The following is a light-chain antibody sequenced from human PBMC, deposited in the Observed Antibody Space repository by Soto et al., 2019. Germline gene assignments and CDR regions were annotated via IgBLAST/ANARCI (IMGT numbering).Light chain of an antibody. J-gene: IGLJ2*01. V-gene: IGLV1-40*01. CDR1: SSNIGLGYD. Sequence: QSALTQPLSVSGAPGQRVTISCTGTSSNIGLGYDVHWYQQLPGTAPKLLMYSDSNRPSGVPDRFSGSKSGTSASLAITGLQAEDEAHYFCQSYDSSLTTLFGGGTKLTVL. CDR2: SDS. CDR3: QSYDSSLTTL.